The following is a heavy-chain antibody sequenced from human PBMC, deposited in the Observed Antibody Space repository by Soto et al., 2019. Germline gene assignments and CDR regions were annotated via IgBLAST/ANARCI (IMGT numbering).Heavy chain of an antibody. Sequence: GGSLRLSCTASGFTFGYYAMSWVRQSPGKGLEWVGFIRGKAYGGTTEYAASVKGRFTISRDDSKSIAYLQMNSLKTEDTAVYYCTRDLGADDYYYYGMDVWGQGTTVTVSS. CDR1: GFTFGYYA. CDR3: TRDLGADDYYYYGMDV. D-gene: IGHD1-26*01. V-gene: IGHV3-49*04. J-gene: IGHJ6*02. CDR2: IRGKAYGGTT.